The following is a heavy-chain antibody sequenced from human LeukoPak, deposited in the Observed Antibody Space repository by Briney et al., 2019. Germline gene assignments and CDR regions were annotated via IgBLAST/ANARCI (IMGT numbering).Heavy chain of an antibody. CDR2: IRGRGNYV. J-gene: IGHJ4*02. D-gene: IGHD5-12*01. Sequence: GGSLRLSSAAPGFTFSSYAMRSVRQAPGKGLEWVSSIRGRGNYVYYADSVKGRFTISRDNSKNTLYLQMNSLRADDTAVFYCAKGGVYSGYDLSFEYWGQGALVTVSS. CDR1: GFTFSSYA. CDR3: AKGGVYSGYDLSFEY. V-gene: IGHV3-23*01.